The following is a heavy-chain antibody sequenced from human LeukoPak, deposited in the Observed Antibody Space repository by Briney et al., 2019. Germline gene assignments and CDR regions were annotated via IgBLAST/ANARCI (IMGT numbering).Heavy chain of an antibody. J-gene: IGHJ4*02. CDR2: ISSSSSTI. V-gene: IGHV3-48*04. D-gene: IGHD3-22*01. CDR3: ARVWSSGYTKDY. CDR1: GLTFNNAW. Sequence: GGSLRLSCAASGLTFNNAWMSWVRQAPGKGLEWLSYISSSSSTIYYADSVKGRFTISRDNAKNSVYLQMNSLRAEDTAVYYCARVWSSGYTKDYWGQGTLVTVSS.